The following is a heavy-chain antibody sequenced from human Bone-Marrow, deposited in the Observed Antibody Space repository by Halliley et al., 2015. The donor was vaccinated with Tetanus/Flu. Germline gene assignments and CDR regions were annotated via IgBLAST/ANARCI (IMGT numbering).Heavy chain of an antibody. CDR3: ARDRSNSLDY. D-gene: IGHD1-26*01. Sequence: GLEWIGYIDYSGVTNYNPSVMSRVSISRGMSKNQFSLKIKSMTVAAAAVYFCARDRSNSLDYWGQGTLVAV. V-gene: IGHV4-59*01. J-gene: IGHJ4*02. CDR2: IDYSGVT.